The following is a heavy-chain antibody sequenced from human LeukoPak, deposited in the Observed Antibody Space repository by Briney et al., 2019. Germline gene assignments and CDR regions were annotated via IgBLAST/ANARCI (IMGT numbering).Heavy chain of an antibody. CDR2: IWYDGSNK. D-gene: IGHD3-22*01. J-gene: IGHJ4*02. CDR1: GFTFSSYG. CDR3: ARGTDYYDSTGFDY. Sequence: PGRSLRLSCAASGFTFSSYGMHRVRQAPGKGLEWVAVIWYDGSNKYYADSVKGRFTISRDNSKNTLYLQMNSLRAEDTAVYYCARGTDYYDSTGFDYWGQRTLVTVSS. V-gene: IGHV3-33*01.